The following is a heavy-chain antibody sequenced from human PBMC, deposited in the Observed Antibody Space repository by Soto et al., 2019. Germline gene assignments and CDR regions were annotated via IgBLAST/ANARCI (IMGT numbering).Heavy chain of an antibody. V-gene: IGHV4-34*01. D-gene: IGHD6-13*01. CDR3: ASLVTTYYYYGMDV. Sequence: TSETLSLTCAVYGGSFSGYYWSWIRQPPGKGLEWIGEINHSGSTNYNPSLKSRVTISVDTSKNQFSLKLSSVTAADTAVYYCASLVTTYYYYGMDVWGQGTTVTVSS. CDR1: GGSFSGYY. J-gene: IGHJ6*02. CDR2: INHSGST.